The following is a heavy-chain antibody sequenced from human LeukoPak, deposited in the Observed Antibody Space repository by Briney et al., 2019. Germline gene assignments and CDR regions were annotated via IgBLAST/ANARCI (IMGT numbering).Heavy chain of an antibody. Sequence: SGGSLRLSCAASGFTFSSYAMSWVRQAPGKGLEWVSAISGSGGSTYYADSVKGRFTISRDDAKESLYLQMNSLRAEDTAIYYCARQSSGIAATDKIDYWGQGALVTVSS. J-gene: IGHJ4*02. CDR1: GFTFSSYA. V-gene: IGHV3-23*01. CDR2: ISGSGGST. D-gene: IGHD6-13*01. CDR3: ARQSSGIAATDKIDY.